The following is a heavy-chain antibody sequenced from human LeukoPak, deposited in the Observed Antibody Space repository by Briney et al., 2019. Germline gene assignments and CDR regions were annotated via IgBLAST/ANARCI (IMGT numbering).Heavy chain of an antibody. CDR2: ISGSGGST. CDR1: GFTFSSYA. J-gene: IGHJ4*02. CDR3: AKDSFDDGYAY. D-gene: IGHD5-18*01. Sequence: GGSLRLFCAASGFTFSSYAMSWVRQAPGKGLEWVSAISGSGGSTYYADSVKGRFTISRDNSKNTLYLQMNSLRAEDTAVYYCAKDSFDDGYAYWGQGTLVTVSS. V-gene: IGHV3-23*01.